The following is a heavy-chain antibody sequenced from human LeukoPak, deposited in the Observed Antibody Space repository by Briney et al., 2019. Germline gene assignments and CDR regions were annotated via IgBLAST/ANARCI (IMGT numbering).Heavy chain of an antibody. Sequence: TSSETLSLTCAVYGGSFSGYYWSWIRQPPGKGLEWIGEINHSGSTNYNPSLKSRATISVDTSKNQFSLKLSSVTAADTAVYYCARGRLVVVTAIRSYFDYWGQGTLVTVSS. CDR2: INHSGST. J-gene: IGHJ4*02. CDR3: ARGRLVVVTAIRSYFDY. CDR1: GGSFSGYY. D-gene: IGHD2-21*02. V-gene: IGHV4-34*01.